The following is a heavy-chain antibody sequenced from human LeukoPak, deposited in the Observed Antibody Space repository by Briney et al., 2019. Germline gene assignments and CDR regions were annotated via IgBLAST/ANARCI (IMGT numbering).Heavy chain of an antibody. CDR1: GFSLGDHY. Sequence: GGSLRLSCAASGFSLGDHYMNWIRQAPGKGLEWLSYISSRGTTIYYVDSVKGRLTISRDIAKNSLFLQMDSLRVEDTAIYYCARSGLDYGDYIDAFDIWGQGTMVTVSS. D-gene: IGHD4-17*01. J-gene: IGHJ3*02. CDR2: ISSRGTTI. V-gene: IGHV3-11*01. CDR3: ARSGLDYGDYIDAFDI.